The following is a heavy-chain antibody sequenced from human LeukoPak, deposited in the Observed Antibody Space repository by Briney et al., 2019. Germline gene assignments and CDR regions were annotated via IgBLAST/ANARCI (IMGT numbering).Heavy chain of an antibody. D-gene: IGHD3-22*01. Sequence: PGGSLRLSCAASGFTFSSYAMSWVRQAPGKGLEWVSSISSSSSYIYYADSVKGRFTISRDNAKNSLYLQMNSLRAEDTAVYYCARDRGIVVVIARGNFDYWGQGTLVTVSS. CDR1: GFTFSSYA. V-gene: IGHV3-21*01. J-gene: IGHJ4*02. CDR3: ARDRGIVVVIARGNFDY. CDR2: ISSSSSYI.